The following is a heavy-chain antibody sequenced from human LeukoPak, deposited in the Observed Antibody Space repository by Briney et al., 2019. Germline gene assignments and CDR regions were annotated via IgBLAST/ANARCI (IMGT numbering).Heavy chain of an antibody. CDR1: GGSISSYY. V-gene: IGHV4-4*07. CDR3: TRGPTTSGSYNYFDY. Sequence: SETLSLTCTVSGGSISSYYWSWIRQPAGKGLEWIGRIYSSGSINYNPSLKSRVIMSVDTSKNQFSLKLNSVTAADTAVYYCTRGPTTSGSYNYFDYWGQGTLVTVSS. J-gene: IGHJ4*02. CDR2: IYSSGSI. D-gene: IGHD1-26*01.